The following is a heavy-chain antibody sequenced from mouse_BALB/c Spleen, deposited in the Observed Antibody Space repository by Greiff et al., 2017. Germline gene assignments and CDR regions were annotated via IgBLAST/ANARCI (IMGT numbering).Heavy chain of an antibody. CDR2: ISSGGGST. Sequence: EVQLVESGGGLVKPGGSLKLSCAASGFAFSSYDMSWVRQTPEKRLEWVAYISSGGGSTYYPDTVKGRFTISRDNAKNTLYLQMSSLKSEDTAMYYCARQSDGYYDYFDYWGQGTTLTVSS. J-gene: IGHJ2*01. D-gene: IGHD2-3*01. CDR3: ARQSDGYYDYFDY. V-gene: IGHV5-12-1*01. CDR1: GFAFSSYD.